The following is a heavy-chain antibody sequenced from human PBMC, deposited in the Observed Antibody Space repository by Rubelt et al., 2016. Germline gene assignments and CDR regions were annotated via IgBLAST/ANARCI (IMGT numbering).Heavy chain of an antibody. CDR2: INHSGST. CDR1: GGSFSGYY. Sequence: QVQLQQWGAGLLKPSETLSLTCAVYGGSFSGYYWSWIRQPPGKGLEWIGEINHSGSTNYNPSLKSRVTRSGDTSKNQCSRKLSSVTAADTAVYYCARGLARAAAAPRRLWFDPWGQGTLVTVSS. V-gene: IGHV4-34*01. CDR3: ARGLARAAAAPRRLWFDP. D-gene: IGHD6-13*01. J-gene: IGHJ5*02.